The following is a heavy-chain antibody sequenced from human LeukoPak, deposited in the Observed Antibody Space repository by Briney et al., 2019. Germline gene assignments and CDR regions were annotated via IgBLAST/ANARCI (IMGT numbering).Heavy chain of an antibody. J-gene: IGHJ4*02. CDR1: GFTFSSCA. V-gene: IGHV3-23*01. CDR3: AKVSGGSGWYDFDY. CDR2: ISGSGGST. D-gene: IGHD6-19*01. Sequence: GGSLRLSCAASGFTFSSCAMSGVRQAPGKGLEWVSAISGSGGSTYYADSVKGRFTISRDNSKNTLYLQMNSLRAEDTAVYYCAKVSGGSGWYDFDYWGQGTLVTVSS.